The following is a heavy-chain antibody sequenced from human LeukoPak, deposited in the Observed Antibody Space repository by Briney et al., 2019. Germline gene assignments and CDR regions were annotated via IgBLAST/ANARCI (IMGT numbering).Heavy chain of an antibody. CDR3: AREHRSKGHDY. CDR2: ISSSSSYI. V-gene: IGHV3-21*01. D-gene: IGHD4-11*01. Sequence: VSSISSSSSYIYYADSVKGRFTISRDNAKNSLYLQMNSLRAEDTAVYYCAREHRSKGHDYWGQGTLVTVSS. J-gene: IGHJ4*02.